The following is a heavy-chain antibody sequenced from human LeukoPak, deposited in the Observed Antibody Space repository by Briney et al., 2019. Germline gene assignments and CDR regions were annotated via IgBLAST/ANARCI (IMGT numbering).Heavy chain of an antibody. D-gene: IGHD3-9*01. V-gene: IGHV4-34*01. CDR2: INHSGST. Sequence: PSETLSPTCAVYGGSFSGYYWSWIRQPPGKGLEWIGEINHSGSTNYNPSLKSRVTISVDTSKNQFSLKLSSVTAADTAVYYCARGPSTFDILTGYYYLAYWGQGTLVTVSS. J-gene: IGHJ4*02. CDR1: GGSFSGYY. CDR3: ARGPSTFDILTGYYYLAY.